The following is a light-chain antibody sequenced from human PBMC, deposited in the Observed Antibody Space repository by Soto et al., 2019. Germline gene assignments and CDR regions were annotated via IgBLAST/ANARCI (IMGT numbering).Light chain of an antibody. CDR3: SSYTSSSTYV. CDR1: SSDDGNYNY. V-gene: IGLV2-14*01. CDR2: EVA. Sequence: QSALTQPASVSGSPGQSITISCTGTSSDDGNYNYVSWYQQHPGKAPKLLIYEVANRPSGVSNRFSASKSGNTASLTIPGLQAEDEADYYCSSYTSSSTYVFGTGTKVTVL. J-gene: IGLJ1*01.